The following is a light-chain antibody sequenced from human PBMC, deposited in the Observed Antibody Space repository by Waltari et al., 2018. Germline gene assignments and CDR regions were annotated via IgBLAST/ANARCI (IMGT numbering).Light chain of an antibody. J-gene: IGLJ1*01. CDR3: GTWDYSLSVYV. CDR2: DNS. Sequence: QSVLTQPPSVSAAPGPRVPIPCSGTSPTIVHSYVLWYQQLPGTAPKLLIYDNSKRPPGIPDRFSGSKSGTSATLGITGLQAGDEADFFCGTWDYSLSVYVFGTGTKVTVL. CDR1: SPTIVHSY. V-gene: IGLV1-51*01.